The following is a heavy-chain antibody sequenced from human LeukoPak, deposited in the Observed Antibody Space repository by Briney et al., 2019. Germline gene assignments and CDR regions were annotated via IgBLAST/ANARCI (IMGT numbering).Heavy chain of an antibody. V-gene: IGHV3-15*01. Sequence: PGGSQRVSCAATGFTFTNALMSRVRQAPGKGLEWVGRIKSKIDGGITDYAAPVNGRFTISRDDSKNTLYLQMNSLKTEDTAIYYCTTPPNYLDLWGRGTLVTVSS. CDR3: TTPPNYLDL. CDR1: GFTFTNAL. J-gene: IGHJ2*01. CDR2: IKSKIDGGIT.